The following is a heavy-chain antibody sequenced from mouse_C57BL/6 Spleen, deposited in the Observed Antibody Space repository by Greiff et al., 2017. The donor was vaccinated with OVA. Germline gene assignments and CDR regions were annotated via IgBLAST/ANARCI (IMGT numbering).Heavy chain of an antibody. CDR1: GYTFTSYW. D-gene: IGHD1-1*02. CDR3: ARYGGLRGYFDV. V-gene: IGHV1-69*01. Sequence: QVQLQQPGAELVMPGASVKLSCKASGYTFTSYWMHWVKQRPGQGLEWIGEIDPSDSYTNYNQKFKGKSTLTVDKSSSTAYMQLSSLTSEDSAVYYCARYGGLRGYFDVWGTGTTVTVSS. CDR2: IDPSDSYT. J-gene: IGHJ1*03.